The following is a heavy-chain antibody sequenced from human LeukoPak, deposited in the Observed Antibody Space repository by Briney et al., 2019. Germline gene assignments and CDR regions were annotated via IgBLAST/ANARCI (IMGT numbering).Heavy chain of an antibody. CDR1: GFTFSSNG. CDR2: IWYDGSNE. V-gene: IGHV3-33*01. CDR3: ARASDKVRGHFDY. J-gene: IGHJ4*02. D-gene: IGHD3-10*01. Sequence: GGSLRLSCAASGFTFSSNGMHWVRQAPGKGLEWVALIWYDGSNEYYADSVKGRFTISRDNSRNTPYLQMNSLGADDTAVYYCARASDKVRGHFDYWGQGTLVTVSS.